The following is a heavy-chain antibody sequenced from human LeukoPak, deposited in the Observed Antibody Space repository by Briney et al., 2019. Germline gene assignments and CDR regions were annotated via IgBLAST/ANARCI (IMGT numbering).Heavy chain of an antibody. V-gene: IGHV1-2*06. D-gene: IGHD4-17*01. CDR3: ARATTVTTGRSFDY. CDR2: INPNSGGT. CDR1: GYTFTGYY. Sequence: ASVKVSCKASGYTFTGYYMHWVRQAPGQGLEWMGRINPNSGGTNYAQKFQGRATMTRDTSISTAYMELSRLRSDDTAVYYCARATTVTTGRSFDYWGQGTLVTVSS. J-gene: IGHJ4*02.